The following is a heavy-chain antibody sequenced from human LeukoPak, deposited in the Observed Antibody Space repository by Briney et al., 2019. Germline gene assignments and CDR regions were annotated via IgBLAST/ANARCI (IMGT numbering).Heavy chain of an antibody. CDR1: GYSFSDYV. CDR3: ARGGDLKYCSGGSCYSVDY. J-gene: IGHJ4*02. CDR2: ISKDGGTK. D-gene: IGHD2-15*01. Sequence: GGPLRLFCAASGYSFSDYVIHWVRQAPGKGVVWVAVISKDGGTKYYADAVKGRLTISRDNSKNTLYLQMNSLSPEETAVYYCARGGDLKYCSGGSCYSVDYWGQGTLVTVSS. V-gene: IGHV3-30-3*01.